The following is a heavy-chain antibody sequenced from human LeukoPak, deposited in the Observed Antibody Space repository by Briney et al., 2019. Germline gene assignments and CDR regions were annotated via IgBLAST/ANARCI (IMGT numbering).Heavy chain of an antibody. CDR1: GGTFSSYT. J-gene: IGHJ3*01. D-gene: IGHD6-6*01. V-gene: IGHV1-69*04. CDR3: ARESGYSSSSES. Sequence: SVKVSCKASGGTFSSYTISWVRQAPGQGLEWMGRIIPILGIANYAQKFQGRVTITADQSTSTAYMELSSLRSEDTAVYYCARESGYSSSSESWGQGTMVTVSS. CDR2: IIPILGIA.